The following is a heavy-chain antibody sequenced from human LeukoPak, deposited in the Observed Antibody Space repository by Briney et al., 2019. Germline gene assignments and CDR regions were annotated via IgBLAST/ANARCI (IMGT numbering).Heavy chain of an antibody. CDR1: DGSFSGYY. CDR2: INHSGST. V-gene: IGHV4-34*01. CDR3: ATGGTFSGYYYGMDV. Sequence: SETLSLTCAVYDGSFSGYYWSWIRQPPGRGLEWLGEINHSGSTNYNPSLKSRVTISVDTSKNQFSLKLRSVTAADTAVYYCATGGTFSGYYYGMDVWGQGTTVTVSS. D-gene: IGHD1-7*01. J-gene: IGHJ6*02.